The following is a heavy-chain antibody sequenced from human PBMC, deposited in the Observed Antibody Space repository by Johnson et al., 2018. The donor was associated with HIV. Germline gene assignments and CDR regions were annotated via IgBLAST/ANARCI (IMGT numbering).Heavy chain of an antibody. CDR3: AKDKLGSSSFAFDI. CDR2: ISWNSGSI. V-gene: IGHV3-9*01. Sequence: VQLVESGGGLVQPGRSLRLSCAASGFTFDDYAMHWVRQAPGKGLEWVSGISWNSGSIGYADSVKGRFTISRDNAKNSLYLQMNSLSAEETALYYCAKDKLGSSSFAFDIWGQGTMVTVSS. J-gene: IGHJ3*02. CDR1: GFTFDDYA. D-gene: IGHD6-13*01.